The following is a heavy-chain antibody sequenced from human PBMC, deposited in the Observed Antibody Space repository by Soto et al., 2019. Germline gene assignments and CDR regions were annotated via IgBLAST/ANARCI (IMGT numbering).Heavy chain of an antibody. D-gene: IGHD3-22*01. CDR3: ARAQDYYDSSGHYYYGMDV. CDR1: GGSISSGGYY. CDR2: IYYSGST. Sequence: SETLSLTCTVSGGSISSGGYYWSWIRQHPGKGLEWIGYIYYSGSTYYNPSLKSRVTISVDTSKNQFSLKLSSVTASDTAVYYCARAQDYYDSSGHYYYGMDVWGKGTTVPV. V-gene: IGHV4-31*03. J-gene: IGHJ6*04.